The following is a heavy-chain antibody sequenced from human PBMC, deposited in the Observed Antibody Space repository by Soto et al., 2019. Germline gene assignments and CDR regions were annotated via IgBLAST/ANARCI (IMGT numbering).Heavy chain of an antibody. J-gene: IGHJ3*02. CDR1: GYTFTSYA. D-gene: IGHD6-13*01. CDR2: INAGNGNT. Sequence: GASVKVSCKASGYTFTSYAMHWVRQAPGQRLEWMGWINAGNGNTKYSQKFQGRVTITRDTSASTAYMELSSLRSEYTAVYYCAREWGIYGLIAFDIWGQGTMVTVSS. V-gene: IGHV1-3*01. CDR3: AREWGIYGLIAFDI.